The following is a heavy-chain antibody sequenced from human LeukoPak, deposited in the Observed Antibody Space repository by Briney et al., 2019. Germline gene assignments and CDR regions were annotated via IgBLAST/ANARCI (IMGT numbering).Heavy chain of an antibody. CDR1: GFTFSNYW. CDR2: INPDGSGA. J-gene: IGHJ4*02. CDR3: ARAVVVSAADY. D-gene: IGHD2-21*02. V-gene: IGHV3-74*01. Sequence: GGSLRLSCAASGFTFSNYWIYWIRQAPEKGLVWVARINPDGSGATYADSVKGRFTISRDNAKNTLYLQMNSLRAEDTAVYYCARAVVVSAADYWGQGTLVTVSS.